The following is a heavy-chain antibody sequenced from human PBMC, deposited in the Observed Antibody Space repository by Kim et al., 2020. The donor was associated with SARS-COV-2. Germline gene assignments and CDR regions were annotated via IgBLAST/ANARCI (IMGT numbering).Heavy chain of an antibody. CDR1: GYTFTGYY. J-gene: IGHJ6*03. D-gene: IGHD3-10*01. V-gene: IGHV1-2*02. CDR3: AREITMVRGGSYYYMDV. Sequence: ASVKVSCKASGYTFTGYYMHWVRQAPGQGLEWMGWINPNSGGTNYAQKFQGMVTMTRDTSISTAYMELSRLRSDDTAVYYCAREITMVRGGSYYYMDVWGKGTTVTVSS. CDR2: INPNSGGT.